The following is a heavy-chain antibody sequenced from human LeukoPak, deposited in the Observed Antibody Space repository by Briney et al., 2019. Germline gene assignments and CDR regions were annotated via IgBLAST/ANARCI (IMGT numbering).Heavy chain of an antibody. CDR2: ISSSSSYT. CDR1: GFTFNQYY. Sequence: PGGSLRLSCAASGFTFNQYYMTWIRQAPGKGLEWVSYISSSSSYTNYADSVKGRFTISRDNDKNSVYLQMNSLRADDTAVYYCARDLSRLSVWGQGTLVTVSS. V-gene: IGHV3-11*05. J-gene: IGHJ4*02. CDR3: ARDLSRLSV. D-gene: IGHD6-25*01.